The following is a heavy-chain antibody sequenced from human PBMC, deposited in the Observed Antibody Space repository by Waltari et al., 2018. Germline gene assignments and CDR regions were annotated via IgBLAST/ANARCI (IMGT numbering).Heavy chain of an antibody. CDR1: GGSFSGYY. CDR2: INHSGST. CDR3: ARRTYSTNGVCYVGAFDI. J-gene: IGHJ3*02. Sequence: QVQLQQWGAGLLKPSETLSLPCAVYGGSFSGYYWSWIRQPQGKGLEWIGEINHSGSTNYNPSLKSRVTISVDTSKNQFSLKLSSVTAADTAVYYCARRTYSTNGVCYVGAFDIWGQGTMVTVSS. V-gene: IGHV4-34*01. D-gene: IGHD2-8*01.